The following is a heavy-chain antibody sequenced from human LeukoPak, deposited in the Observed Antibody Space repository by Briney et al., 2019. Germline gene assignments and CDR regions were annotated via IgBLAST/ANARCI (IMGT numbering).Heavy chain of an antibody. D-gene: IGHD4-23*01. Sequence: SETLSLTCTVSGGSISSYYWSWIRQPPGKGLEWIGYIYYSGSTNYNPSLKSRVTISVDTSKNQFSLKLSSVTAADTAVYYCAYGGNSAGLDYWGQGTLVTASS. V-gene: IGHV4-59*01. CDR1: GGSISSYY. J-gene: IGHJ4*02. CDR2: IYYSGST. CDR3: AYGGNSAGLDY.